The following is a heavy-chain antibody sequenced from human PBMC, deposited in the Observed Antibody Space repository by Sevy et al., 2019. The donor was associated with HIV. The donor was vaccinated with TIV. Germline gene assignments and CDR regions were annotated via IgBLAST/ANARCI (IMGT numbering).Heavy chain of an antibody. CDR2: ISNDGSDK. Sequence: GESLKISCAVSGFLFKNYGMHWVRQAPGKGLEWVALISNDGSDKSYADSVKGRLTISRDNSKDTLYLQMNSLRPEDTPLYYCANSWRRFDGSSWLYYDYRWDVWGQESTLTVSS. J-gene: IGHJ6*02. CDR3: ANSWRRFDGSSWLYYDYRWDV. CDR1: GFLFKNYG. V-gene: IGHV3-30*18. D-gene: IGHD6-13*01.